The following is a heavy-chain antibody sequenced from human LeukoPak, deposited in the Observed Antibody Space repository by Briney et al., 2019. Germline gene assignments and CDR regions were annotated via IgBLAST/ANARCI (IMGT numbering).Heavy chain of an antibody. Sequence: GGSLRLSCAASGFTFSNAWMSWVRQAPGKGLEWVGRIKSKTDGSTTDYAAPVKGTFTVARDDSKNTLYLQMNSMKTEDTAVYYCTTAVVPTPAWGQGTLVTVSS. CDR2: IKSKTDGSTT. J-gene: IGHJ4*02. V-gene: IGHV3-15*01. CDR3: TTAVVPTPA. CDR1: GFTFSNAW. D-gene: IGHD2-15*01.